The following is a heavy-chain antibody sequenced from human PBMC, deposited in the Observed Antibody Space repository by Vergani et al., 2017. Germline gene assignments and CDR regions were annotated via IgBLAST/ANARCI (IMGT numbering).Heavy chain of an antibody. V-gene: IGHV5-51*03. CDR2: IYPGDSDT. D-gene: IGHD3-9*01. Sequence: EVQLVQSGAQVKKPGESLKISCKGSGYSFTSYWIGWVRQMPGKGLGWMGIIYPGDSDTRYSPSFQGQVTISADKSISTAYLQWSSLKASDTAMYYCARLSFTAGGRSAANDIFDYWGQGTLVTVSS. J-gene: IGHJ4*02. CDR1: GYSFTSYW. CDR3: ARLSFTAGGRSAANDIFDY.